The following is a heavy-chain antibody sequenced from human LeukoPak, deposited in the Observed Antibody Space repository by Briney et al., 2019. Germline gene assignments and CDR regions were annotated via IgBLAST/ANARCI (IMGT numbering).Heavy chain of an antibody. CDR2: INHSGST. CDR1: GDSFSVYY. J-gene: IGHJ4*02. Sequence: SETLSLTCAVYGDSFSVYYWAWMRQPPGKGLEWIGEINHSGSTYYNPSLTSRVTISVDTSKNQFSLKLTSVTAADTAVYYCGSGDNWGEYWGQGTLVTVSS. D-gene: IGHD7-27*01. V-gene: IGHV4-34*01. CDR3: GSGDNWGEY.